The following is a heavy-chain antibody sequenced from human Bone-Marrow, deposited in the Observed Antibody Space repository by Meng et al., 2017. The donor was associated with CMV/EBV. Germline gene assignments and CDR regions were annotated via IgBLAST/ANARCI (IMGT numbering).Heavy chain of an antibody. V-gene: IGHV1-69*04. CDR1: GYTFTSYD. CDR2: IIPILGIA. Sequence: SVKVSCKASGYTFTSYDINWVRQATGQGLEWMGRIIPILGIANYAQKFQGRVTITADKSTSTAYMELSSLRSDDTAVYYCASGGRGTYYDFWSGYSYFDYWGQGTLVTVSS. D-gene: IGHD3-3*01. CDR3: ASGGRGTYYDFWSGYSYFDY. J-gene: IGHJ4*02.